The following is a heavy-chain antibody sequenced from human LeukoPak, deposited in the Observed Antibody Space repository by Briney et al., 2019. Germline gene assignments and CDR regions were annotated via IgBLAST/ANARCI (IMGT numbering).Heavy chain of an antibody. CDR3: ANDEGHCSGGSCYRQDY. Sequence: PGGSLRLSCAPSGFTFSTYGMHWVRQAPGKGPEWVAVISNDGSNKYYAESVKGRFTISRDNSKNTLYLQMNSLRAEDTAVYYCANDEGHCSGGSCYRQDYWGQGTLVTVSS. V-gene: IGHV3-30*18. D-gene: IGHD2-15*01. J-gene: IGHJ4*02. CDR2: ISNDGSNK. CDR1: GFTFSTYG.